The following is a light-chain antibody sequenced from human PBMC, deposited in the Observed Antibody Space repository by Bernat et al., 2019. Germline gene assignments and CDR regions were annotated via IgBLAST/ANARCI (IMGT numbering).Light chain of an antibody. CDR1: QSISSY. CDR3: QHLNNFPIT. V-gene: IGKV1-9*01. CDR2: GAS. Sequence: DIQMTQSPSSLSASVGDRVTITCRASQSISSYLNWYQQKPGKAPKLLIYGASTLQTGVPSRFSGSGSGTEFTLIISSLQPEDFGTFYCQHLNNFPITFGQGTRLEIK. J-gene: IGKJ5*01.